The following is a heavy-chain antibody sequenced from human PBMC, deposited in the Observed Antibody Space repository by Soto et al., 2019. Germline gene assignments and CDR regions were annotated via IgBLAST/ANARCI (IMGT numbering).Heavy chain of an antibody. J-gene: IGHJ5*01. CDR2: IYNGGST. Sequence: QVQLHESGPGLVKPSETLTLTCTVSGGSIRNYYLRWIRQSPKKGLEWIGYIYNGGSTNSNPSLRSRLTISLDTSKDQISLTLRSVTGADTAVYYCAASTSHNNLFESWGQGIPVTVSS. CDR1: GGSIRNYY. CDR3: AASTSHNNLFES. D-gene: IGHD3-16*01. V-gene: IGHV4-59*03.